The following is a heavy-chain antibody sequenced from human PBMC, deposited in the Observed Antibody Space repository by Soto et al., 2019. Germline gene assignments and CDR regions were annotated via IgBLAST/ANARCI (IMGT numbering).Heavy chain of an antibody. CDR1: GYTFTSYD. Sequence: QVQLVQSGAEVKKPGASVKVSCKASGYTFTSYDINWVRQATGQGLEWMGWMNPNSGNTGYAQKFQGRVTMTRNTSISTAYMELSSLRSEYTAVYYCARGSGYCSGGSCYSGLWYFDLWGRGTLVTVSS. CDR2: MNPNSGNT. D-gene: IGHD2-15*01. V-gene: IGHV1-8*01. J-gene: IGHJ2*01. CDR3: ARGSGYCSGGSCYSGLWYFDL.